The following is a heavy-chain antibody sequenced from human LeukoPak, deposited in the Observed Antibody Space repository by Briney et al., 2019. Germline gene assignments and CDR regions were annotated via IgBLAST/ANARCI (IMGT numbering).Heavy chain of an antibody. Sequence: SETLSLTCTVSGGSISSGGYYWSWIRQHPGKGLEWIGYIYYSGSTYYNPSLKSRVTISVDTSKNQFSLKLSSVTAADTAVYYCARGPRSPKRGDFDYWGQGTLVTVSS. J-gene: IGHJ4*02. CDR2: IYYSGST. D-gene: IGHD3-10*01. CDR1: GGSISSGGYY. CDR3: ARGPRSPKRGDFDY. V-gene: IGHV4-31*03.